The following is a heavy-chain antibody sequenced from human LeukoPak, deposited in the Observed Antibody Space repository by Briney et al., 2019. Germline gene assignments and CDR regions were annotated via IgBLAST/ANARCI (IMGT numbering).Heavy chain of an antibody. J-gene: IGHJ4*02. D-gene: IGHD6-13*01. CDR1: GYIFSNYG. CDR2: IRAENGDT. CDR3: ARDVEGISAGGTIDYFDY. V-gene: IGHV1-18*01. Sequence: ASVKVSCKASGYIFSNYGISWVRQAPGQGLEWLGWIRAENGDTSYAQKFQGRVTMTTDTSTSTAYMEVRSLRSDDTAVYYCARDVEGISAGGTIDYFDYWGQGALLTVSS.